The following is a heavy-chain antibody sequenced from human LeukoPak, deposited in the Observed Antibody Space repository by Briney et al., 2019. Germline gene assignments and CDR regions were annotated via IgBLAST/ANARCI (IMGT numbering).Heavy chain of an antibody. J-gene: IGHJ4*02. CDR1: GGSISSGGYY. D-gene: IGHD3-3*01. CDR2: IYHSGST. Sequence: SQTLSLTCTVSGGSISSGGYYWSWIRQPPGKGLEWIGYIYHSGSTYYNPSLKSRVTISVDRSKNQFSLKLSSVTAADTAVYYCARVRREWLFLTEEGAYFDYWGQGTLVTVSS. V-gene: IGHV4-30-2*01. CDR3: ARVRREWLFLTEEGAYFDY.